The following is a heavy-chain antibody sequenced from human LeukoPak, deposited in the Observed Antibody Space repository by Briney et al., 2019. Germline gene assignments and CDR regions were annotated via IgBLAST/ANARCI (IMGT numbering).Heavy chain of an antibody. J-gene: IGHJ4*02. CDR3: AREKRPRSYYDSSGYYDY. D-gene: IGHD3-22*01. CDR2: IYTSGST. Sequence: TSLTLSLTCTVSGGSISSGSYYWSWIRQPAGKGLEWIGRIYTSGSTNYNPSLKSRATISVDTSKNQFSLKLSSVTAADTAVYYCAREKRPRSYYDSSGYYDYWGQGTLVTVSS. V-gene: IGHV4-61*02. CDR1: GGSISSGSYY.